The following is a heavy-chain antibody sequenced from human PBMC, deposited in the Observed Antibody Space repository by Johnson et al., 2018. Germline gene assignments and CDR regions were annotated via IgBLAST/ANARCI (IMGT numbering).Heavy chain of an antibody. CDR2: ISYDGSNK. Sequence: QVQLVESGGGVVQXGRSXRLXCAASGFTFSSYGMHWVRQAPGTGLEWVALISYDGSNKYYADSVKGRFTISRDNPKNTLYLQMNSLRAEDTAVYYCAKVYCSSTSCYQIYYYYGMDVWGQGTTVTVSS. CDR3: AKVYCSSTSCYQIYYYYGMDV. V-gene: IGHV3-30*18. D-gene: IGHD2-2*01. CDR1: GFTFSSYG. J-gene: IGHJ6*02.